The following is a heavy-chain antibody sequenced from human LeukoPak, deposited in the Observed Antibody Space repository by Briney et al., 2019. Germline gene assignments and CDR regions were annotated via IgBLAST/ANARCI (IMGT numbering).Heavy chain of an antibody. Sequence: GESLKISCQGSGSSFTSYWIGCVRQMPGKGLEWMGIIYPGDSDTRYSPSFQGQVTISADKSISTAYLQWSSLKASDTAMYYCARQEYDILTGYLDYWGQGTLVTVSS. V-gene: IGHV5-51*01. CDR2: IYPGDSDT. D-gene: IGHD3-9*01. J-gene: IGHJ4*02. CDR1: GSSFTSYW. CDR3: ARQEYDILTGYLDY.